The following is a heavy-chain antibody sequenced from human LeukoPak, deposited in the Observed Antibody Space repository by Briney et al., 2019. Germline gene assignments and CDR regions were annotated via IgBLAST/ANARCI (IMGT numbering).Heavy chain of an antibody. CDR1: GDSISNYY. J-gene: IGHJ4*02. Sequence: SETLSLTCTVSGDSISNYYWSWIRQPPGKGLEWIGYINYSGSTNSNPSLKSRVTISVDSSKNQFSLMLSSVTAADTAVYYCARSTSAADYYFDYWGQGTLVTVSS. CDR3: ARSTSAADYYFDY. CDR2: INYSGST. D-gene: IGHD6-13*01. V-gene: IGHV4-59*01.